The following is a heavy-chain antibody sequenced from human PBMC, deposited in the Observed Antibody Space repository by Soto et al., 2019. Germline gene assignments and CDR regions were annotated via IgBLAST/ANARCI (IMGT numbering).Heavy chain of an antibody. CDR1: GFTFSNYA. J-gene: IGHJ4*02. V-gene: IGHV3-30-3*01. Sequence: QVQLVESGGGVVQPGRSLRLSCAASGFTFSNYAMHWVRQAPGEGLEWVAVISYDGNNKYYADSVKGRFTISRDNSRNTLYLQMNTLRAEDTAVYYCARDKFSGGYYYFDYWGQGTLVTVSS. CDR3: ARDKFSGGYYYFDY. D-gene: IGHD3-22*01. CDR2: ISYDGNNK.